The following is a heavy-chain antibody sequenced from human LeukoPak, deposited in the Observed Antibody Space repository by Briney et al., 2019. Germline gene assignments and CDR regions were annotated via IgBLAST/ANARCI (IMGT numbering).Heavy chain of an antibody. CDR3: ARDARGWSGFDY. CDR2: IYTTGNT. V-gene: IGHV4-4*07. J-gene: IGHJ4*02. Sequence: SETLSLTCTVSGGSISSYYWSWLRQPAGKGREWIGRIYTTGNTDYNPSLKSRVTMSVDTSKNQFSLNLSSVTAADTAVYYCARDARGWSGFDYWGQGTLVTVSS. D-gene: IGHD3-3*01. CDR1: GGSISSYY.